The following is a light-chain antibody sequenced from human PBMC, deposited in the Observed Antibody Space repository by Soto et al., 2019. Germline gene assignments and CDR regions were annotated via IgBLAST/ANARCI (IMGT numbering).Light chain of an antibody. V-gene: IGKV4-1*01. CDR1: QNILYIPNNKSS. CDR3: QQYYASPFT. CDR2: WAS. J-gene: IGKJ3*01. Sequence: DIVMTQSPDSLAVSLGERATVNCKSSQNILYIPNNKSSLAWYQQKPGQPPKLLIYWASTRESGVPGRFSGSGSETDFTLTISSLQAEDGAVYYCQQYYASPFTFGPGTKVDIK.